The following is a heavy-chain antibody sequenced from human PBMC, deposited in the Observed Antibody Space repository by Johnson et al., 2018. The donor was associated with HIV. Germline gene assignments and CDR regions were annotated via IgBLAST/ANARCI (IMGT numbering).Heavy chain of an antibody. Sequence: QVQLVESGGGVVQPGRSLRLSCAASGFTFSSYAMHWVRQAPGKGLEWVAVISYDGGNKYYADSVKGRFTISRDNSKNTLYLQMNSLRAEDTAVYYCARDSVILVDGAFDIWGQGTMVTVSS. J-gene: IGHJ3*02. V-gene: IGHV3-30*14. D-gene: IGHD2-15*01. CDR1: GFTFSSYA. CDR3: ARDSVILVDGAFDI. CDR2: ISYDGGNK.